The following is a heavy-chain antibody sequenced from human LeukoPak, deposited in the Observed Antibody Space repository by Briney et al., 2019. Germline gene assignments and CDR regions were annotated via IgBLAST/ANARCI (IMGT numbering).Heavy chain of an antibody. D-gene: IGHD6-19*01. Sequence: SETLSLTCTVSGVSISSYYCSWIRQPPGKGLEWIGYISTSGSTDYSPSLESRVTISVDRTKNQCSLNLSSVTAADTAVYYCAGHDQGSGWYRSYIDLWGRGTLVIVSS. CDR3: AGHDQGSGWYRSYIDL. CDR1: GVSISSYY. CDR2: ISTSGST. V-gene: IGHV4-4*09. J-gene: IGHJ2*01.